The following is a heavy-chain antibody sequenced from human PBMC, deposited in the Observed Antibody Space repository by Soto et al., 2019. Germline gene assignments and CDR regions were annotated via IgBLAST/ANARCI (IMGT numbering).Heavy chain of an antibody. Sequence: PGGSLRLSCAASGFTFSSYGMHWVRQAPGKGLEWVAVIWYDGSNKYYADSVKGRFTISRDNSKNTLYLQMNSLRAEDTAVYYCARDLTAEGSGLRYWGQGTLVTVSS. CDR3: ARDLTAEGSGLRY. V-gene: IGHV3-33*01. CDR2: IWYDGSNK. D-gene: IGHD2-21*02. CDR1: GFTFSSYG. J-gene: IGHJ4*02.